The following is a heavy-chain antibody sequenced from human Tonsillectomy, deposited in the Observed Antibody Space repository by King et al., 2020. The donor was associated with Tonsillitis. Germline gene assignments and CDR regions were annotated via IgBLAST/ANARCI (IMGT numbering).Heavy chain of an antibody. V-gene: IGHV3-30*18. CDR1: GFSFSSYG. Sequence: VQLVESGGGVVQPGRSLRLSCAASGFSFSSYGMHWVRQAPGKGLEWVAVVSYDGSNEFYADSVKGRFTISRDNSKNTLYLQMNSLRVEDTAVYYCAKSQQLDPDWFEPWGQGTLVTVSS. J-gene: IGHJ5*02. CDR3: AKSQQLDPDWFEP. CDR2: VSYDGSNE. D-gene: IGHD6-13*01.